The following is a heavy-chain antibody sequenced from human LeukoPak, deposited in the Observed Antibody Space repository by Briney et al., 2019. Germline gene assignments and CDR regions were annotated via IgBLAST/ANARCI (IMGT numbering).Heavy chain of an antibody. J-gene: IGHJ4*02. CDR3: ARADNLNAFDY. CDR2: ISSSGST. D-gene: IGHD1-1*01. CDR1: GGSISSGGYF. V-gene: IGHV4-31*03. Sequence: SETLSLTCTVSGGSISSGGYFWSWIRQHPGKGLEWIGSISSSGSTLYSPTLKRRVTISVDTSKNQFSLNLSSVTAADTAVYYCARADNLNAFDYWGQGTRVTVSS.